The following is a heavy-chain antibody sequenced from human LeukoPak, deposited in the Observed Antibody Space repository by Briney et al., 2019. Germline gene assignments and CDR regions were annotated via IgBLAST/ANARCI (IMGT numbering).Heavy chain of an antibody. V-gene: IGHV1-18*01. D-gene: IGHD3-22*01. CDR3: ARDRDYYDSSGALFDY. Sequence: ASVKVSYKAFNYTFSSYGISWVRQAPGQGLEWMGWISAYNGNTNYAQKLQGRVTMTTDTSTSTAYMDLRSLTSDDTAVYYCARDRDYYDSSGALFDYWGQGTLVTVSS. J-gene: IGHJ4*02. CDR2: ISAYNGNT. CDR1: NYTFSSYG.